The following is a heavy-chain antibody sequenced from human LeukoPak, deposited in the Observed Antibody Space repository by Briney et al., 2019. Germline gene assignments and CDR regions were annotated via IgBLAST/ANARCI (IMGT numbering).Heavy chain of an antibody. D-gene: IGHD3-22*01. CDR2: ISGSGGST. J-gene: IGHJ4*02. CDR1: GHTLTHYP. Sequence: GGPLRLSCAAPGHTLTHYPKSCVRQAPGKTLECVSAISGSGGSTYYADSVKGRFTISRDYSKNTLYLQMNSLRAEDTAVYYCAKSDSSGYYPLGYWGQGTLVTVSS. V-gene: IGHV3-23*01. CDR3: AKSDSSGYYPLGY.